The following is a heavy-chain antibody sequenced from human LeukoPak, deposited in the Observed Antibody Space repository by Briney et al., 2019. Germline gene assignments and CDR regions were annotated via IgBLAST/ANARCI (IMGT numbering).Heavy chain of an antibody. V-gene: IGHV3-49*03. CDR3: AKDMDVGGYGSGSYFDY. D-gene: IGHD3-10*01. CDR2: IRSEAYGGTT. CDR1: GFTFGDFA. Sequence: GGSLRLSCTASGFTFGDFAMSWFRQAPGKGLEWVGFIRSEAYGGTTEYAASVKGRFTISRDDSKSIAYLQMNSLRAEDTAVYYCAKDMDVGGYGSGSYFDYWGQGTLVTVSS. J-gene: IGHJ4*02.